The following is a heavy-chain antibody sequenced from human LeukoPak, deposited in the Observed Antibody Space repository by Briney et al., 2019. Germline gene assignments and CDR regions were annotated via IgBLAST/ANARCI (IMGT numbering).Heavy chain of an antibody. J-gene: IGHJ4*02. Sequence: SETLSLTCTVSGGSVSSYYWSWVRQPPGKGLEWIGEIYHSGSTNYNPSLKSRVTMSVDKSKNQFSLKLSSVTAADTAVYYCASAEPRGIVWYPYWGQGTLVTVSS. CDR3: ASAEPRGIVWYPY. D-gene: IGHD6-13*01. CDR2: IYHSGST. V-gene: IGHV4-59*02. CDR1: GGSVSSYY.